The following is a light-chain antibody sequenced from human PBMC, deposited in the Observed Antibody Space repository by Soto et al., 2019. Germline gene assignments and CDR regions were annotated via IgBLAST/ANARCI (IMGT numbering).Light chain of an antibody. CDR2: HAS. Sequence: IVLMQSPGTLSLSPGERATLSCSASRSLSSDYLAWYQQKPGQAPRLLFYHASRRATGTPDRFSGSGSGTDFTLTISGLEPEDSAVYYCQQYGSSSEITFGQGTRLEIK. V-gene: IGKV3-20*01. J-gene: IGKJ5*01. CDR3: QQYGSSSEIT. CDR1: RSLSSDY.